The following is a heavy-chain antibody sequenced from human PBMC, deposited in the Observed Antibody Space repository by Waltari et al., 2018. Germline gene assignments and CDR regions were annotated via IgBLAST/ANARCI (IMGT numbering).Heavy chain of an antibody. CDR1: GVTFSSYW. CDR2: IKQDGSEK. D-gene: IGHD3-16*02. J-gene: IGHJ4*02. CDR3: AREGRVVIVDY. Sequence: EVQLVESGGGLVQPGGSLRLSCADSGVTFSSYWMRWVRQAPGKGLEWVANIKQDGSEKYYVDSVKGRFTISRDNAKNSLYLQMNSLRAEDTAVYYCAREGRVVIVDYWGQGTLVTVSS. V-gene: IGHV3-7*01.